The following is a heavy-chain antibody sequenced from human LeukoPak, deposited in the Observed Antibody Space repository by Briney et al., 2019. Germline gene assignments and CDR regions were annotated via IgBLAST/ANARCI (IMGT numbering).Heavy chain of an antibody. V-gene: IGHV1-2*06. J-gene: IGHJ4*02. CDR1: GYTFTGYY. CDR2: INPNSGGT. CDR3: ARDPLGAYSGTY. Sequence: ASVKVSCEASGYTFTGYYMHWVRQAPGQGLEWMGRINPNSGGTNYAQRSQGRVTMTRDTSINTAYMELSRLRSDDTAMYYCARDPLGAYSGTYWGQGTLVTVSS. D-gene: IGHD1-26*01.